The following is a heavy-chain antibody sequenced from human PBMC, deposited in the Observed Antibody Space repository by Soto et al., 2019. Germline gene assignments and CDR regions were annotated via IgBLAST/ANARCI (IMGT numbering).Heavy chain of an antibody. J-gene: IGHJ4*02. V-gene: IGHV3-7*01. CDR3: ARDGVEPGLYFDN. D-gene: IGHD6-13*01. CDR2: INQGGSEK. Sequence: EAQLVESGGGLVQPGGSLRLSCAASGFTFSSYWMSWVRQAPGKGLEWVAKINQGGSEKYYVDSVKGRFTISRDNAKRSLYLQVDSLRAEDAAVYYCARDGVEPGLYFDNWGQGTLVTVSS. CDR1: GFTFSSYW.